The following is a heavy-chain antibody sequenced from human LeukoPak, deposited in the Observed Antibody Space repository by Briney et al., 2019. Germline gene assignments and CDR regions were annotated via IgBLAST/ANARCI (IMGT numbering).Heavy chain of an antibody. D-gene: IGHD3-9*01. CDR1: CGSICSYY. Sequence: SETLSQIFTVSCGSICSYYWSWRVQPLGEGLEGSGDIYYSGVTNYNPPLTRRATIPVDPSKNQFSLKLSSVTAADTAVYYCARHIDDILTGFRYYYYGMDVWGQGTPVTVSS. CDR2: IYYSGVT. V-gene: IGHV4-59*08. CDR3: ARHIDDILTGFRYYYYGMDV. J-gene: IGHJ6*02.